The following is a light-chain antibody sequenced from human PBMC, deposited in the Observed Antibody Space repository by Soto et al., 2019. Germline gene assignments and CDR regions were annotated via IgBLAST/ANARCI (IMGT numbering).Light chain of an antibody. CDR3: CSYAGANWV. V-gene: IGLV2-23*02. J-gene: IGLJ3*02. Sequence: QSVLTQPASVSGSPGQSITISCTGTSRDIGNYNLVSWYQHRPGKAPQLIIYDVTKRPSGVSYRFSGSKAGNTASLTISGLQAEDEADYSCCSYAGANWVFGGGTKLTVL. CDR1: SRDIGNYNL. CDR2: DVT.